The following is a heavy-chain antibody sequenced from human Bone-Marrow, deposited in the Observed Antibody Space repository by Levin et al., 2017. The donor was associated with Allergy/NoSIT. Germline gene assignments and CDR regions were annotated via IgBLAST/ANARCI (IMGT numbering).Heavy chain of an antibody. CDR3: ARDQERRPYCGDACFRYFDS. V-gene: IGHV4-59*01. CDR1: GDSISTYY. Sequence: SETLSLTCTVSGDSISTYYWSWLRQAPGKGLEWIGYVYFSGNTNYNPSLKSRVTISVDSHTQSSLNLKSVTAADTAGYYCARDQERRPYCGDACFRYFDSWGQGALVTVSS. D-gene: IGHD2-21*01. J-gene: IGHJ4*02. CDR2: VYFSGNT.